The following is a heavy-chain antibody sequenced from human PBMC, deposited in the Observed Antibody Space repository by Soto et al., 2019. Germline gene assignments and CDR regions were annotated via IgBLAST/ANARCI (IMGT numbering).Heavy chain of an antibody. CDR3: ARDWSYSFDF. CDR2: ISSNTI. D-gene: IGHD2-21*01. Sequence: WVRQAPGKGLEWISHISSNTISXAXSVKXRFTISRDNAKNSLXXQXSXLRDEDTAVYYCARDWSYSFDFWGQGALVTVSS. V-gene: IGHV3-48*02. J-gene: IGHJ4*02.